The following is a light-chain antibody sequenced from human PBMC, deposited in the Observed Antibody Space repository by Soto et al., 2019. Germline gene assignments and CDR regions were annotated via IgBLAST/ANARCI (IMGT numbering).Light chain of an antibody. V-gene: IGKV3-15*01. J-gene: IGKJ1*01. Sequence: EIVMTQSPDTLSVSTGDRAIISCRASQSVSSHVAWYQQRPGQAPRLLIYGASTRATGTPGRISGSGTGTEFTLTISSLQSEDSAIYYCQQYSNWPSFGQGTKV. CDR3: QQYSNWPS. CDR1: QSVSSH. CDR2: GAS.